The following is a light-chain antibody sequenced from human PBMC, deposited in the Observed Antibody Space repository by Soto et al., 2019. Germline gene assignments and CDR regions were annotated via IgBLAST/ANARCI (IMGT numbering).Light chain of an antibody. CDR2: DVS. Sequence: DIQMTQSPPTLSASVGDRVTITCRASQSINSWLAWYQQKPGKAPKLLIHDVSSLEGGVPSRFSGSGSGTEFTLTISSLQPDDFATYYCHQYNSYSTFGQGTKVDIK. J-gene: IGKJ1*01. V-gene: IGKV1-5*01. CDR1: QSINSW. CDR3: HQYNSYST.